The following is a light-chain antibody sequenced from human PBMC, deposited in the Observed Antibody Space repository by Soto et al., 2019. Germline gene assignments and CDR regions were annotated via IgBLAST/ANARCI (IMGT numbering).Light chain of an antibody. CDR2: DNK. Sequence: QSVLTQPPSVSAAPGQKGTISCSGSSSNIVSWYQQLPGTAPKLLIYDNKKRPSGIPDRFSGSKSGTSATLGITGLQTGDEADYYCGMWDSSLSVVVFGGGTKLTVL. V-gene: IGLV1-51*01. CDR3: GMWDSSLSVVV. CDR1: SSNI. J-gene: IGLJ2*01.